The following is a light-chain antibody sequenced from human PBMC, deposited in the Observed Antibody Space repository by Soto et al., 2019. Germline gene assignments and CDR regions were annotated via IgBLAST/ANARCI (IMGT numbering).Light chain of an antibody. Sequence: EIVLTQSPATLSLSPGERATLSCRASQTISSYLAWYQQKPGQAPRLLIYDASNRAAGIPARFSGFGSGTDSTLTVSSLEPEAVAICYCQQRTNWPLTFVGGTNVEIK. V-gene: IGKV3-11*01. CDR1: QTISSY. CDR2: DAS. CDR3: QQRTNWPLT. J-gene: IGKJ4*01.